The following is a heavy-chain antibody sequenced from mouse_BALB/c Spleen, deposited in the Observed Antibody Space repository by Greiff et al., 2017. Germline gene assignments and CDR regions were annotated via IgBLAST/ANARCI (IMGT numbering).Heavy chain of an antibody. CDR1: GFTFSSYG. D-gene: IGHD2-4*01. J-gene: IGHJ3*01. CDR2: INSNGGST. Sequence: EVQGVESGGGLVQPGGSLKLSCAASGFTFSSYGMSWVRQTPDKRLELVATINSNGGSTYYPDSVKGRFTISRDNAKNTLYLQMSSLKSEDTAMYYCARGGGAYDYDFWFAYWGQGTLVTVSA. CDR3: ARGGGAYDYDFWFAY. V-gene: IGHV5-6-3*01.